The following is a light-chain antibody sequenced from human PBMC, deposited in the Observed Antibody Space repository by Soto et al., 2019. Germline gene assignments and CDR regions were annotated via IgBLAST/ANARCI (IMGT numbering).Light chain of an antibody. V-gene: IGKV1-5*01. CDR3: QQYDSYSWT. J-gene: IGKJ1*01. Sequence: DIQMTQSPSTLSASVGDRVTITCRASQSISGWLAWYQQKPGEAPKILIYDASKLESGVPSRFSGSGSGTEFTLTISRLQPDDFANYCCQQYDSYSWTFGQGTKVEIK. CDR1: QSISGW. CDR2: DAS.